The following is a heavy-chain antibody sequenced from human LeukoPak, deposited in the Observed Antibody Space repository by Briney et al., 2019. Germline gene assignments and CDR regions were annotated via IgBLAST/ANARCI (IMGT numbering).Heavy chain of an antibody. CDR3: ARAQGALDY. Sequence: GGSLRLSCAASGFTITTYAVNCVRQAPGKRLEWVSGIGGGGTEYYADSVKGRFIISSDNSQNLVHLQMNSLTVEDTAVYYCARAQGALDYWGQGTLVTVSS. CDR1: GFTITTYA. D-gene: IGHD1-26*01. CDR2: IGGGGTE. V-gene: IGHV3-23*01. J-gene: IGHJ4*02.